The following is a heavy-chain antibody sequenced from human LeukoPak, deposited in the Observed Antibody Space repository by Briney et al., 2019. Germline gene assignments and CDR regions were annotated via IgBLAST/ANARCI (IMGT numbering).Heavy chain of an antibody. CDR1: GYSFTSYW. Sequence: HGESLKTSCKGSGYSFTSYWIGWVRQMPGKGLEWMGIIYPGDSDTRYSPSFQGQVTISADKSISTAYLQWSSLKASDTAMYYCARHRRGYSYGGGIFDYWGQGTLVTVSS. CDR3: ARHRRGYSYGGGIFDY. V-gene: IGHV5-51*01. CDR2: IYPGDSDT. J-gene: IGHJ4*02. D-gene: IGHD5-18*01.